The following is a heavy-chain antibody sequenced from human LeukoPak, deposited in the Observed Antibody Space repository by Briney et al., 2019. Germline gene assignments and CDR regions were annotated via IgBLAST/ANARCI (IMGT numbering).Heavy chain of an antibody. V-gene: IGHV3-30*04. CDR1: GFTFSSYA. J-gene: IGHJ4*02. D-gene: IGHD2-21*02. CDR3: ARRTTKKNCSDFILDY. Sequence: GGSLRLSCAASGFTFSSYAIHWVRQAPGKGLEWVAVISYDGSNKYYADSVKGRFTISRDNSKNTLYLQMNSLRAEDTAVYYCARRTTKKNCSDFILDYWGQGTLVTVSS. CDR2: ISYDGSNK.